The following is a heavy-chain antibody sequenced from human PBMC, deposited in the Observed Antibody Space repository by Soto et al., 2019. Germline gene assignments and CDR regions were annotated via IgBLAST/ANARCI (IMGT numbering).Heavy chain of an antibody. D-gene: IGHD2-15*01. CDR1: GGSISSGGYY. V-gene: IGHV4-31*03. J-gene: IGHJ5*02. CDR3: ARADCSGGSCYSIGCWFDP. CDR2: IYYSGST. Sequence: QVQLQESGPGLVKPSQTLSLTCTVSGGSISSGGYYWSWIRQHPGKGLEWIGNIYYSGSTYYNPSLKSRVTISVDTSRIQFSLKLSSVTAADTAVYYCARADCSGGSCYSIGCWFDPWGQGTLVTVSS.